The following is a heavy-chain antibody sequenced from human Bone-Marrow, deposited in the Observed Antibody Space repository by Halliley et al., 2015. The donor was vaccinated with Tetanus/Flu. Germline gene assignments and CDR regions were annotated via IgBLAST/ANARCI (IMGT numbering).Heavy chain of an antibody. J-gene: IGHJ4*02. Sequence: SLRLSCEASGFTFSDYVMHWVRQAPGQGLEWVAIIPYDGDNKYYADSVKGRFTISRDSSKNTLYLQMNSLRPEDTAVYYCAKDPSDIVATGIGYWGQGTRDTVSS. CDR1: GFTFSDYV. V-gene: IGHV3-30*18. CDR2: IPYDGDNK. D-gene: IGHD5-12*01. CDR3: AKDPSDIVATGIGY.